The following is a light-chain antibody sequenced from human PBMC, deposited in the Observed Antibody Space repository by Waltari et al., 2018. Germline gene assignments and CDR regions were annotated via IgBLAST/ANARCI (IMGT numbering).Light chain of an antibody. V-gene: IGKV4-1*01. CDR2: WAS. CDR3: QQYYNIPWT. Sequence: DIVMTQSPDSLAVSLGESATINCKSSQSVLYSSNNKNYLAWYQQKPGQPPKLPIYWASTRESGVPDRFSGSGSGTDFTLTISSLQAEDVAVYYCQQYYNIPWTFGQGTKVEIK. CDR1: QSVLYSSNNKNY. J-gene: IGKJ1*01.